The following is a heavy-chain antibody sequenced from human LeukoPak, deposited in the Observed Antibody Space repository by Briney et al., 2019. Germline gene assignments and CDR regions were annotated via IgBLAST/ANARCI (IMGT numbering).Heavy chain of an antibody. Sequence: SETLSLTCTVSGGSISSYYWGWIRQPPGKGLEWIGSIYYSGSTYYNPSLKSRVTISVDTSKNQFSLKLSSVTAADTAVYYCARQHSSSWYLDYWGQGTLVTVSS. V-gene: IGHV4-39*01. CDR2: IYYSGST. CDR3: ARQHSSSWYLDY. J-gene: IGHJ4*02. D-gene: IGHD6-13*01. CDR1: GGSISSYY.